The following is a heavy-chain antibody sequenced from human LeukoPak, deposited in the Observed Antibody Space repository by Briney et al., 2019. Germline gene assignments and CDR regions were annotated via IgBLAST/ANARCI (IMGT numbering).Heavy chain of an antibody. Sequence: GGSLRLSCAASGFTFSSFWMSWVRQAPGKGLEWVSIIYSIGTTYYTDSVRGRFTISRDNSKNTLYLQMNSLRAEDTAVYYCARWYCSSTSCYYDYWGQGTLVTVSS. CDR2: IYSIGTT. CDR1: GFTFSSFW. CDR3: ARWYCSSTSCYYDY. D-gene: IGHD2-2*01. V-gene: IGHV3-53*01. J-gene: IGHJ4*02.